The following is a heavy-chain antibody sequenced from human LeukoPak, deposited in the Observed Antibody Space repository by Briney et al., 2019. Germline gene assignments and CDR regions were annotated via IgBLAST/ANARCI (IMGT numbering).Heavy chain of an antibody. CDR1: GFTFSSYA. D-gene: IGHD2-15*01. CDR2: ISYDGSNK. CDR3: ANLVVVAAMGYDY. J-gene: IGHJ4*02. Sequence: GGSLRLSCAASGFTFSSYAMHWVRQAPGKGLEWVAVISYDGSNKYYADSVKGRFTISRDNSKNTLYLQMNSLRAEDTAVYYCANLVVVAAMGYDYWGQGTLVTVSS. V-gene: IGHV3-30-3*01.